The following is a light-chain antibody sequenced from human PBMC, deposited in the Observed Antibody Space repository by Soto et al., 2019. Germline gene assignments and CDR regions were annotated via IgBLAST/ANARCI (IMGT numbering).Light chain of an antibody. CDR3: QQYGGSPLT. CDR2: VAS. J-gene: IGKJ4*01. CDR1: QSVTSTY. Sequence: EIVLTQSPGTLSLSPGERATLSCRASQSVTSTYLAWYQQKPGQAPSLLIYVASNRATGIPDRFTGSGSGTDFTLTISRLEPEDFAVYYCQQYGGSPLTFGGGTKVEIK. V-gene: IGKV3-20*01.